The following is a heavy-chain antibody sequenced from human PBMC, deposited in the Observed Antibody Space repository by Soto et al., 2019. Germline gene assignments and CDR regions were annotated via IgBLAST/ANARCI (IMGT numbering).Heavy chain of an antibody. CDR1: GFTFSSYG. D-gene: IGHD2-21*02. Sequence: GGPLRLSCAASGFTFSSYGMHWVRQAPGKGLEWVAVISYDGSNKYYADSVKGRFTISRDNSKNTLYLQMNSLRAEDTAVYYCPKERKYTHGGNSLHFCSAMNVWGQGPRATVSS. V-gene: IGHV3-30*18. CDR2: ISYDGSNK. J-gene: IGHJ6*02. CDR3: PKERKYTHGGNSLHFCSAMNV.